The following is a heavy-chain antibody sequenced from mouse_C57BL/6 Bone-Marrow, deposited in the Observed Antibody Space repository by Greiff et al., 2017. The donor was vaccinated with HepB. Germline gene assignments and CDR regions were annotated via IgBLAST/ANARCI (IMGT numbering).Heavy chain of an antibody. CDR2: IYPRSGNT. CDR1: GYTFTSYG. V-gene: IGHV1-81*01. Sequence: QVQLQQSGAELARPGASVKLSCKASGYTFTSYGISWVKQRTGQGLEWIGEIYPRSGNTYYNEKFKGKATMTADKSSSTAYMELRSLTSEDSAVYFCARGNYGYPYAMDYWGQGTSVTVSS. CDR3: ARGNYGYPYAMDY. J-gene: IGHJ4*01. D-gene: IGHD2-2*01.